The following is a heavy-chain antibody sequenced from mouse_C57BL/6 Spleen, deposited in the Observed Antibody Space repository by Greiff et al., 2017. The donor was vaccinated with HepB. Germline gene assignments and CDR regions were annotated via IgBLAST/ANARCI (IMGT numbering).Heavy chain of an antibody. CDR1: GFTFSDYG. V-gene: IGHV5-17*01. Sequence: EVKLVESGGGLVKPGGSLKLSCAASGFTFSDYGMHWVRQAPEKGLEWVAYISSGSSTIYYADTVKGRFTISRDNAKNTLFLQMTSLRSEDTAMYYCATYGSSPFAYCGQGTLVTVSA. J-gene: IGHJ3*01. CDR3: ATYGSSPFAY. D-gene: IGHD1-1*01. CDR2: ISSGSSTI.